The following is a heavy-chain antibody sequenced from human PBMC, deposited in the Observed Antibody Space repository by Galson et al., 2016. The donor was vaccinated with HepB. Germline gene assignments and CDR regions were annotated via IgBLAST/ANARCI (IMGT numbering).Heavy chain of an antibody. D-gene: IGHD2-15*01. Sequence: SLRLSCAASGFTFDDYAMHWVRQSPGKGLEWVSGIGWSSATVGYADSVKGRFTISRDNAKNSLYLQMNSLRAEDTAVYYCARFGDYDYYGMDVWGQGTTVTVSS. J-gene: IGHJ6*02. V-gene: IGHV3-9*01. CDR3: ARFGDYDYYGMDV. CDR2: IGWSSATV. CDR1: GFTFDDYA.